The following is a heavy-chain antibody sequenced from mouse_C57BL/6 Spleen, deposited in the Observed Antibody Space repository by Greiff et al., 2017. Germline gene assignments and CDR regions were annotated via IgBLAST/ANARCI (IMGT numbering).Heavy chain of an antibody. CDR1: GYSITSGYY. Sequence: VQLKESGPGLVKPSQSLSLTCSVTGYSITSGYYWNWIRQFPGTKLEWMGYISYDGSNNYNPSLKNRISITRDTSKNQFFLKLNSVTTEDTATYYCARDGITTVVDYWGQGTTLTVSS. V-gene: IGHV3-6*01. CDR3: ARDGITTVVDY. J-gene: IGHJ2*01. D-gene: IGHD1-1*01. CDR2: ISYDGSN.